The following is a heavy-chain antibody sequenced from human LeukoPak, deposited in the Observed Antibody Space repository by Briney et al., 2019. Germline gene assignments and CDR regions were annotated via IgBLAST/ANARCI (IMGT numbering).Heavy chain of an antibody. CDR3: ARDFGQDYGDYPRPIGDAFDI. Sequence: PGGSLRLSCAASGFTFSSYWMSWVRQAPGKGLEWVANIKQDGSEKYYVDSVKGRFTISRDNAKNSLYLQMNSLRAEDTAVYYCARDFGQDYGDYPRPIGDAFDIWGQGTMVTVSS. J-gene: IGHJ3*02. CDR1: GFTFSSYW. CDR2: IKQDGSEK. D-gene: IGHD4-17*01. V-gene: IGHV3-7*01.